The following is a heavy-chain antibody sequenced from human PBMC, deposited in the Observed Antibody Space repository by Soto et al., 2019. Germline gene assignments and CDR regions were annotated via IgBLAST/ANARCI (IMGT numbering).Heavy chain of an antibody. Sequence: PGGSLRLSCAASGFTFSSYWMSWVRQSPGKGLEWVANIKQDGSEKYYVDSVKGRFTISRDNAKNSLYLQMNSLRAEDTAVYYCAREGNNIAAAGKADYYFDYWGQGTLVTVSS. D-gene: IGHD6-13*01. CDR2: IKQDGSEK. V-gene: IGHV3-7*03. CDR1: GFTFSSYW. CDR3: AREGNNIAAAGKADYYFDY. J-gene: IGHJ4*02.